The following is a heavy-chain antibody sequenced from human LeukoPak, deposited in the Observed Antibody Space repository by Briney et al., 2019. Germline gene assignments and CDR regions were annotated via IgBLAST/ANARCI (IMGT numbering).Heavy chain of an antibody. Sequence: GESLKISCAASGFTFSSNVMSWVRLAPGKGLEWVSYISGSSSFTKYADSVKGRFTISRDNAKNSLYLQMSSLRAEDTAVYYCARGRDGDPFNDAFDFWGQGTMVTVSS. D-gene: IGHD2-21*02. V-gene: IGHV3-11*05. J-gene: IGHJ3*01. CDR3: ARGRDGDPFNDAFDF. CDR2: ISGSSSFT. CDR1: GFTFSSNV.